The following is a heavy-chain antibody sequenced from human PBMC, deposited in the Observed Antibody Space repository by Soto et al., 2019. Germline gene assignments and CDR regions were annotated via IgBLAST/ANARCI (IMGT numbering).Heavy chain of an antibody. D-gene: IGHD6-19*01. CDR1: GYTFTSYG. J-gene: IGHJ3*02. CDR2: ISAYNGNT. Sequence: ASVKVSCKASGYTFTSYGISWVRQAPGQGLEWMGWISAYNGNTNYAQKLQGRVTMTTDTSTSTAYMELRSLRSDDTAVYYCARVERYSSGWYGKNAFDIWGQGTMVTVS. CDR3: ARVERYSSGWYGKNAFDI. V-gene: IGHV1-18*01.